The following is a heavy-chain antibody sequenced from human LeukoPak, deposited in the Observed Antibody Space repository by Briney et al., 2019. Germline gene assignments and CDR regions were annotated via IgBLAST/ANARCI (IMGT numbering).Heavy chain of an antibody. D-gene: IGHD2-8*02. CDR1: GFTVSSKY. J-gene: IGHJ4*02. CDR2: IYSGGST. Sequence: GGSLRLSCAASGFTVSSKYMSWVRQAPGKGLEWVSVIYSGGSTYYADSVKGRFTISRDNSKNTLYLQMNSLRAEDTSVYYCARDRTGYYFDYWGQGTLVSVSS. CDR3: ARDRTGYYFDY. V-gene: IGHV3-53*01.